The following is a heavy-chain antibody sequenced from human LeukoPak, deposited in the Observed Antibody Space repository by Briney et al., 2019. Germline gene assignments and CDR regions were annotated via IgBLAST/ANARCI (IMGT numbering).Heavy chain of an antibody. J-gene: IGHJ6*03. CDR3: ARGRVGIAAAGTRRRYYYYMDV. V-gene: IGHV1-8*01. CDR2: MNPNSGNT. D-gene: IGHD6-13*01. Sequence: GASVKVSCKASGYTFTSYDIIWVRQATGQGLEWMGWMNPNSGNTGYAQKFQGRVTMTRNTSISTAYMELSSLRSEDTAVYYCARGRVGIAAAGTRRRYYYYMDVWGKGTTVTVSS. CDR1: GYTFTSYD.